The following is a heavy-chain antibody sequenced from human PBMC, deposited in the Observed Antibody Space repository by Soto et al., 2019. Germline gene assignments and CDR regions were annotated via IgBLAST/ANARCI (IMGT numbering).Heavy chain of an antibody. CDR1: GFTFSYYE. Sequence: EVQLAESGGDLVQPGGSLRLSCIGSGFTFSYYEMNWVRQAPGKGLERVAFISHTDRLTHYPDSVRGRFTISRDNAKNSLYLPMTSLRLEDTAVYYCARDTGRASADLWGQGTLVTVSS. V-gene: IGHV3-48*03. J-gene: IGHJ5*02. D-gene: IGHD6-13*01. CDR2: ISHTDRLT. CDR3: ARDTGRASADL.